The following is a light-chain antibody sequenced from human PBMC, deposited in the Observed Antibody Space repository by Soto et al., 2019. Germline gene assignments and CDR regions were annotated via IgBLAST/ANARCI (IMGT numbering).Light chain of an antibody. V-gene: IGKV1-6*01. CDR1: QDIKND. CDR3: LQDYSYPRT. CDR2: AAT. Sequence: AIQMTQSPFYLSASVGDRVTITCRASQDIKNDLGWYQQKPGRAPKLLIYAATSLESGVPSRFSGSSSGTYFTLTISGLQPEDVATYFCLQDYSYPRTFGQGTKVEIK. J-gene: IGKJ1*01.